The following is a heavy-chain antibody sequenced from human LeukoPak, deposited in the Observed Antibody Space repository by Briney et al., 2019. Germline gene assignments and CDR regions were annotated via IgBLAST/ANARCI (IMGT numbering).Heavy chain of an antibody. J-gene: IGHJ4*02. D-gene: IGHD3-10*01. CDR1: GYSFTDYS. Sequence: GASVKVSSKASGYSFTDYSMHWVRQAPGQGLEWMGWISPRSGDTSYAQKFQGRVTMTRDTSSNTVDMDLSGLTSDDTAVFYCARGREIHGGSDTKLDDYWGQGTLVTVSS. CDR2: ISPRSGDT. V-gene: IGHV1-2*02. CDR3: ARGREIHGGSDTKLDDY.